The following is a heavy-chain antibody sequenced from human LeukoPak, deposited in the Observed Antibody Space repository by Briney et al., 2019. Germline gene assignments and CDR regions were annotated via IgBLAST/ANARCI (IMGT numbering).Heavy chain of an antibody. Sequence: GGSLRLSCAASGLTFSSYDMTWVRQAPGKGLEWVSSISGRGDTTYYADSVKGRFTISRDNAKNSLYLQMNSLRPEDMALYYCARGNSGSYSQDWFDPWGQGTLVTVSS. CDR2: ISGRGDTT. CDR1: GLTFSSYD. J-gene: IGHJ5*02. D-gene: IGHD1-26*01. V-gene: IGHV3-20*04. CDR3: ARGNSGSYSQDWFDP.